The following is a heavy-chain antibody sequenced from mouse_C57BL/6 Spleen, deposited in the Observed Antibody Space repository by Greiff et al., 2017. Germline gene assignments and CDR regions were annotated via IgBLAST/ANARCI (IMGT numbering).Heavy chain of an antibody. CDR3: ARGLRLYYFDY. CDR1: GYAFSSYW. J-gene: IGHJ2*01. V-gene: IGHV1-80*01. CDR2: IYPGDGDT. Sequence: QVQLQQSGAELVKPGASVKISCKASGYAFSSYWMNWVKQRPGKGLEWIGQIYPGDGDTNYNGKFKGKATLTADKSSSTAYMQLSSLTSEDSAVYYCARGLRLYYFDYWGQGTTLTVSS. D-gene: IGHD1-1*01.